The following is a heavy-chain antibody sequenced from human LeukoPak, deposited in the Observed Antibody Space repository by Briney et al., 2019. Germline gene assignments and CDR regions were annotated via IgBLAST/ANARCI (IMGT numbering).Heavy chain of an antibody. Sequence: GESLKICCKGSGYSFTNYWIGWGRQMPGDGLEWMGIIYPGDSDTRYSPSFQGQVTISADKSISTAYLQWSSLKASDTAMYYYARQHDYGDYDYWGQGTLVTVSS. J-gene: IGHJ4*02. D-gene: IGHD4-17*01. CDR1: GYSFTNYW. V-gene: IGHV5-51*01. CDR2: IYPGDSDT. CDR3: ARQHDYGDYDY.